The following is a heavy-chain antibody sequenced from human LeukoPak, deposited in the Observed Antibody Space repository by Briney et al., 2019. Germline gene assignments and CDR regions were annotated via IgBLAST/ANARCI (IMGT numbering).Heavy chain of an antibody. CDR2: IKTKADGETT. CDR3: VTRVKSTGDY. V-gene: IGHV3-15*01. D-gene: IGHD1-1*01. Sequence: NPGGSLRLSCEASGFTFSNVWMNWVRQARGKGGEWIGRIKTKADGETTEYIAPVKGKFTISRDDSKNTVYLQMNSLKTEDTALYYCVTRVKSTGDYWGQGTLVTVSS. CDR1: GFTFSNVW. J-gene: IGHJ4*02.